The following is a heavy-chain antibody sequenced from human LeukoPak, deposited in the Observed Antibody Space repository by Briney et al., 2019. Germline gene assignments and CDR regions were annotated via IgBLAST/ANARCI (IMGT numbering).Heavy chain of an antibody. J-gene: IGHJ4*02. D-gene: IGHD3-3*02. CDR1: GYTFTVYY. Sequence: ASVKVSCKASGYTFTVYYIHWVRQAPGQGLEWMGWINPDSDSGGTYYAQKFQGRVTMTRDTSISTAYMELSRLRSEDTAVYYCATAAGSIFSGVALDYWGQGTLVTVSS. CDR3: ATAAGSIFSGVALDY. V-gene: IGHV1-2*02. CDR2: INPDSDSGGT.